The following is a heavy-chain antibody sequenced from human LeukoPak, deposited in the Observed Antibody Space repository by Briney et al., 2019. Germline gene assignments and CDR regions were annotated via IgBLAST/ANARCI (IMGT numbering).Heavy chain of an antibody. Sequence: SETLSLTCTVSGGSISSYYWSWIRQPPGKGLEWIGYIYYSGSTNYNPSLKSRVTISADTSKNQFSLKLSSVTAADTAVYYCARDRRLGDFWSGYYWNYGMDVWGQGTTVTVSS. CDR3: ARDRRLGDFWSGYYWNYGMDV. D-gene: IGHD3-3*01. V-gene: IGHV4-59*01. J-gene: IGHJ6*02. CDR2: IYYSGST. CDR1: GGSISSYY.